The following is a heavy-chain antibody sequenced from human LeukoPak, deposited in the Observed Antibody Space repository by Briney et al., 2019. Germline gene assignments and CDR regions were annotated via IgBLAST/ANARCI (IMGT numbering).Heavy chain of an antibody. CDR3: ARVNPTNSGFYTY. V-gene: IGHV3-11*06. CDR1: GFTFSNYF. CDR2: IGPSSDNI. J-gene: IGHJ1*01. Sequence: GGSLRLSCAASGFTFSNYFMSWIRQAPEKGLEWLSYIGPSSDNINYADSVKGRFTVSRDNAKNSLYLQMNSLRAEDTAVYYCARVNPTNSGFYTYWGQGTLVTVSS. D-gene: IGHD3-22*01.